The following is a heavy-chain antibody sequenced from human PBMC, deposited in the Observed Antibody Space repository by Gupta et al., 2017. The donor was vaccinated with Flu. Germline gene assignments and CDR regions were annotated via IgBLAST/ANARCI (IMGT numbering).Heavy chain of an antibody. Sequence: PSQTLSLTCTVSGGSISSGGYYWSWIRQHPGKGLEWIGYIYYSGSTYYNPSLKSRVTISVDTSKNQFSLKLSSVTAADTAVYYCARDTAYCGGDCHNWFDPWGQGTLVTVSS. CDR2: IYYSGST. CDR1: GGSISSGGYY. CDR3: ARDTAYCGGDCHNWFDP. J-gene: IGHJ5*02. D-gene: IGHD2-21*02. V-gene: IGHV4-31*03.